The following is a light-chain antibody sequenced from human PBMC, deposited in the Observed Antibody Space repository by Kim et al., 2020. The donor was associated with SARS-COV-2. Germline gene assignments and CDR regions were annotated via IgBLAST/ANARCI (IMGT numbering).Light chain of an antibody. V-gene: IGKV3-15*01. CDR3: QQYDNWPLT. CDR2: DAS. Sequence: VAPGERATLSCRASQSVSGNLAWYQQKPGQAPRLLIYDASTRATDIPARFSGSGSGTEFTLTISSLQSEDFAVYYCQQYDNWPLTFGQGTKVDIK. J-gene: IGKJ1*01. CDR1: QSVSGN.